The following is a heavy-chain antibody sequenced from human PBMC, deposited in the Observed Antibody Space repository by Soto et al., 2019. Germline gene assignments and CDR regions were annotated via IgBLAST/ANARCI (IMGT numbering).Heavy chain of an antibody. V-gene: IGHV4-31*11. Sequence: QVQLQASGPGLVKPSQTLSLTCAVSGRSISSVGYYWSWVRQHPGKGLGWIGSISYTGSTYYNPSLENRLSISLDTSGNRFSLRLNSVTAADTAIYYCARPNDYWNGYGPFDYWGQGSLVSVSS. CDR1: GRSISSVGYY. J-gene: IGHJ4*02. D-gene: IGHD3-3*01. CDR2: ISYTGST. CDR3: ARPNDYWNGYGPFDY.